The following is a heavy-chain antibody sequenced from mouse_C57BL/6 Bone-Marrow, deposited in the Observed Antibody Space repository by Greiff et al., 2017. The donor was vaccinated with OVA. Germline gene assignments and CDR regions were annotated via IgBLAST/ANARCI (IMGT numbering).Heavy chain of an antibody. Sequence: EVQLQQSGPELVKPGASVKISCKASGYTFTDYYMNWVKQSHGKSLEWIGDINPNNGGTSYNQKFKGKATLTVDKSSSTAYMELRSLTSEDSAVYYGARHGSSPFDDWGQGTTLTVSS. V-gene: IGHV1-26*01. J-gene: IGHJ2*01. CDR2: INPNNGGT. CDR1: GYTFTDYY. CDR3: ARHGSSPFDD. D-gene: IGHD1-1*01.